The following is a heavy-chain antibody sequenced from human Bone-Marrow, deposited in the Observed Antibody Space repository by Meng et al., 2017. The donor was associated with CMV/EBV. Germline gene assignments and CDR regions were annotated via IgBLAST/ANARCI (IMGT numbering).Heavy chain of an antibody. CDR1: GFTFSSYG. J-gene: IGHJ6*02. Sequence: GESLKISCAASGFTFSSYGMHWVRQAPGKGLEWVSVIYSGGSTYYADSVKGRFTISRDNSKSTLYLQMNSLRAEDTAVYYCARDFRFHGDYGYYYYGMDVWGQGTTVTVSS. D-gene: IGHD4-17*01. CDR3: ARDFRFHGDYGYYYYGMDV. V-gene: IGHV3-NL1*01. CDR2: IYSGGST.